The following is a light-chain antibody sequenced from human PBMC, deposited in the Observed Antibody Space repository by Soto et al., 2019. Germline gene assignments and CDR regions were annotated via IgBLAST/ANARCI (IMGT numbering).Light chain of an antibody. CDR1: QSISSW. Sequence: DIQITQSPFTLSASVGDRVTITCRASQSISSWLAWYQQKTGKAPKLLIYKASTLKSGVPSRFRGSGSWTEFTLTISSLQPDDFSTDYCQHYNSYSEAFGQGTKVDI. J-gene: IGKJ1*01. V-gene: IGKV1-5*03. CDR2: KAS. CDR3: QHYNSYSEA.